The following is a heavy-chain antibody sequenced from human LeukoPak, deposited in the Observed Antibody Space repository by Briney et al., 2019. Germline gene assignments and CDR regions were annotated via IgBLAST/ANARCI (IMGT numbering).Heavy chain of an antibody. D-gene: IGHD3-3*01. V-gene: IGHV3-23*01. CDR3: ARAPALRFLEYYYFYMDV. CDR1: GFTLSSYE. J-gene: IGHJ6*03. CDR2: IDYSGGSS. Sequence: GGSLRLSCTVSGFTLSSYEMSWIRQAPGKGLEWVSSIDYSGGSSYYADSVKGRFTISRDNAKYSLYLQMNSLRAEDTAVYYCARAPALRFLEYYYFYMDVWGTGTTVTVSS.